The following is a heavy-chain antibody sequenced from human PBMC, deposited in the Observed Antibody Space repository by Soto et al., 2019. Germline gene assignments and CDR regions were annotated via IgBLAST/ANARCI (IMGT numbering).Heavy chain of an antibody. Sequence: QVQLQQWGAGLLKPSETLSLTCAVYGGSFSGYQWSWIRQTPGKGLEWIGEINDSGNINYNPSLKSRGTIFLDAHKKQLSLKLSSVTAADTAVYYCARGLILWFGELSRRGGYYYYMDVWGKGTTVIVSS. CDR2: INDSGNI. D-gene: IGHD3-10*01. CDR1: GGSFSGYQ. V-gene: IGHV4-34*01. J-gene: IGHJ6*03. CDR3: ARGLILWFGELSRRGGYYYYMDV.